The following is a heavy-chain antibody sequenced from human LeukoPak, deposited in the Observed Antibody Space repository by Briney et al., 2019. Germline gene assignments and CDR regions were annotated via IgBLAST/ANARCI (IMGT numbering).Heavy chain of an antibody. J-gene: IGHJ6*02. Sequence: ASVKVSCKASGYTFTGYYMHWVRQAPGQGLEWMGIINSSGGGTSYAQKFQGRVTMTRDTSTSTVYMELSSLRSDDTAVYYCARADINYYYGMDVWGQGTTVTVAS. V-gene: IGHV1-46*01. CDR2: INSSGGGT. CDR1: GYTFTGYY. CDR3: ARADINYYYGMDV. D-gene: IGHD2-15*01.